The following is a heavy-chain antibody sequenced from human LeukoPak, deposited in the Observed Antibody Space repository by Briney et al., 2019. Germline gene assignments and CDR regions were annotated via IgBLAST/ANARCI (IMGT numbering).Heavy chain of an antibody. V-gene: IGHV3-33*08. CDR1: GFTFSNFG. J-gene: IGHJ4*02. CDR3: ARIAAAGLAAFDY. CDR2: IWYDGSNK. D-gene: IGHD6-13*01. Sequence: PGGSLRLSCAASGFTFSNFGMHWVRQAPGKGLEWVAVIWYDGSNKYYADSVKGRFTISRDNSKNTLYLQMNSLRAEDTAVYYCARIAAAGLAAFDYWGQGTLVTVSS.